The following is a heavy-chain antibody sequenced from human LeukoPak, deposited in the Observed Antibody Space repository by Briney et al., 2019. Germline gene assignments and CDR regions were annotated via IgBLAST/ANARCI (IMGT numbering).Heavy chain of an antibody. J-gene: IGHJ6*03. CDR3: ARAGYYYGYYYYYIDV. Sequence: SETLSLTCTVSGSSISSVYYWGWIRQPPGMGLEWIGSIYLSGSTYYNPSLKSRVTISVDTSKNQFSLKLSSVTAADTAVYYCARAGYYYGYYYYYIDVWGKGTTVTISS. D-gene: IGHD3-10*01. V-gene: IGHV4-38-2*02. CDR1: GSSISSVYY. CDR2: IYLSGST.